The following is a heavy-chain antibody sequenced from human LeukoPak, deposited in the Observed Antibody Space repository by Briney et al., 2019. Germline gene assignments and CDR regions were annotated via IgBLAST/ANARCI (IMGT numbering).Heavy chain of an antibody. V-gene: IGHV4-39*01. D-gene: IGHD1-26*01. CDR2: FYKSGST. J-gene: IGHJ4*02. CDR1: GDSISSSTYY. CDR3: ARHRGQWELLDY. Sequence: SETLSLTCTVSGDSISSSTYYWAWIRQPPGKGLEWIGSFYKSGSTYYNPSLKSRVTISVDTSKNQFSLKLTSVTAADRAVYYCARHRGQWELLDYWGQGTLVTVSA.